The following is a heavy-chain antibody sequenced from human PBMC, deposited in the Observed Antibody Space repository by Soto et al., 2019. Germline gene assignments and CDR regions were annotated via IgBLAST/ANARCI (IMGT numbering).Heavy chain of an antibody. V-gene: IGHV1-18*01. CDR2: ISTYNDNI. D-gene: IGHD3-10*01. CDR1: GYTFTSYG. J-gene: IGHJ5*02. Sequence: QVQLVQSGAEVKKPGASVKVSCKASGYTFTSYGISWVRQAPGQGLEWMGWISTYNDNINYAQKFQGRVTMTTDTSTNTAYRELRSLRSDDTAVYYCARAPRGSWFDPWGQGTLVTVSS. CDR3: ARAPRGSWFDP.